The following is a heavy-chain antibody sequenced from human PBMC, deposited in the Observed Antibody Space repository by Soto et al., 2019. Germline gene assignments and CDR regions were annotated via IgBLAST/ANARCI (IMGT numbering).Heavy chain of an antibody. CDR2: ISYDGSNK. D-gene: IGHD3-3*01. CDR3: ANENWVSTPSRSVFYPLARIPGIDP. Sequence: GGSLRLSCAASGFTFSSYGMHWVRQAPGKGLEWVAVISYDGSNKYYADSVKGRFTISRDNSKNTLYLQMNSLRAEDTAVYYCANENWVSTPSRSVFYPLARIPGIDPWGQGTLVTVSS. CDR1: GFTFSSYG. V-gene: IGHV3-30*18. J-gene: IGHJ5*02.